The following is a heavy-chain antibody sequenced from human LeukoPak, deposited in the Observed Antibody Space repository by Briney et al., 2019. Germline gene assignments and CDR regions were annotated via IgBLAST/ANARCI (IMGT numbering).Heavy chain of an antibody. J-gene: IGHJ4*02. Sequence: GGSLRLSCAASGFTFSAFWMHWVRQAPGKGLVWVSRINGDDSRTTYADSVKGRFTISRDNAKNTLYLQMNSLRADDTAVYYCARIGGGHLFDFWGQGTLVTVSS. CDR2: INGDDSRT. D-gene: IGHD2-15*01. V-gene: IGHV3-74*01. CDR1: GFTFSAFW. CDR3: ARIGGGHLFDF.